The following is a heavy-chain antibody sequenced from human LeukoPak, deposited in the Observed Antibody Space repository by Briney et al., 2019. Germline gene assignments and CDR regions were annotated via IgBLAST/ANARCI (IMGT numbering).Heavy chain of an antibody. V-gene: IGHV3-30*14. Sequence: GGSLRLSCAASGFTFSSYAMRWVRQAPGKGLEWVAVISYDGSNKYYADSVKGRFTISRDDSKNTLYLQMGSLRAEDMAVYYCARAMYRHPKIRSDAFDIWGQGTMVTVSS. CDR3: ARAMYRHPKIRSDAFDI. CDR2: ISYDGSNK. D-gene: IGHD1-1*01. CDR1: GFTFSSYA. J-gene: IGHJ3*02.